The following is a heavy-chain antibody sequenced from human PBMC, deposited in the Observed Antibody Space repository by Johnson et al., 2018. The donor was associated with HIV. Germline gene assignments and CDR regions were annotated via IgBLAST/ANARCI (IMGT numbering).Heavy chain of an antibody. Sequence: QVQLVESGGGVVQPGGSLRLSCAASGFTFSSYGMHWVRQAPGKGLEWVAFIRYDGSNKYYADSVKCRFTISRDNSKNTLYLQMNSLRAEDTAVYYCARGKDMAGTGAFDIWGQGTMVTVSS. J-gene: IGHJ3*02. CDR1: GFTFSSYG. CDR2: IRYDGSNK. D-gene: IGHD6-19*01. CDR3: ARGKDMAGTGAFDI. V-gene: IGHV3-30*02.